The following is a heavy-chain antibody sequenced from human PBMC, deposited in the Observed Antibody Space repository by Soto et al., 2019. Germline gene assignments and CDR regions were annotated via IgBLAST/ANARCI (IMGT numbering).Heavy chain of an antibody. CDR3: AKGDRAVAGNFDY. V-gene: IGHV3-30*18. D-gene: IGHD6-19*01. Sequence: QVQLVESGGGVVQPGRSLRLSCAASGFTFSSYGMHWVRQAPGKGLEWVAVISYDGSNKYYADSVKGRFTISRDNSKNTRYLQMNSLRAEDTAVYYCAKGDRAVAGNFDYWGQGTLVTVSS. J-gene: IGHJ4*02. CDR1: GFTFSSYG. CDR2: ISYDGSNK.